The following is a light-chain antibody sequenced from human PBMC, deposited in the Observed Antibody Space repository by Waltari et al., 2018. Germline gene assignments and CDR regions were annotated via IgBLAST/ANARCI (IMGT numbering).Light chain of an antibody. CDR3: CSYAGSYTWV. V-gene: IGLV2-11*01. CDR1: SSDVGGYDS. CDR2: DVT. Sequence: QSALTQPRSVSESPGQSVAISCTGTSSDVGGYDSVSWYQQHPDKAPKLIIYDVTRRPHGVPHRFSGSKAGNPASLTISGLQAEDEADYYCCSYAGSYTWVFGGGTKLTVL. J-gene: IGLJ3*02.